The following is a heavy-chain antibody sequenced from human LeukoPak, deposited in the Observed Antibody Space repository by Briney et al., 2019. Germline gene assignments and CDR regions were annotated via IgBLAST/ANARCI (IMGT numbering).Heavy chain of an antibody. CDR3: ARDLGGYDILTGYYSPAFDY. D-gene: IGHD3-9*01. J-gene: IGHJ4*02. CDR1: GGSISSCSYY. CDR2: IYYSGST. V-gene: IGHV4-39*07. Sequence: SETLSLTCTVSGGSISSCSYYWGWIRQPPGKGLEWIGSIYYSGSTYYNPSLKSRVTISVDTSKNQFSLKLSSVTAADTAVYYCARDLGGYDILTGYYSPAFDYWGQGTLVTVSS.